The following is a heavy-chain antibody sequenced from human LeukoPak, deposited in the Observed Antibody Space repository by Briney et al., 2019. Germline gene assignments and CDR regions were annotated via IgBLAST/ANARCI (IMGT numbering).Heavy chain of an antibody. Sequence: SETLSLTCTVSGGSISSYYWSCIRQPPGGGLEWIGCIYYSGSTHYNPSLKSRVTMSVDTSKNQFSLKLSSVTAADTAVYYCARHREGAFDIWGPGTMVTVSS. V-gene: IGHV4-59*08. CDR1: GGSISSYY. CDR3: ARHREGAFDI. CDR2: IYYSGST. J-gene: IGHJ3*02.